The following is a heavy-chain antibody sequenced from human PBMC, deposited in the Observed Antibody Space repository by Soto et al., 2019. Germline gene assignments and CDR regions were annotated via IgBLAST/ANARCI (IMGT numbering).Heavy chain of an antibody. CDR3: ARDPWAEDY. Sequence: PGVSLRLSFAAPGFTVSTNYMSWVRQAPGKGLEWVSVIYSGGSTFYADSVRGRFTISRDNSKNTVNLQMNSLRAEDTAVYYCARDPWAEDYWGQGTLVTVSS. V-gene: IGHV3-66*01. CDR2: IYSGGST. D-gene: IGHD3-16*01. J-gene: IGHJ4*02. CDR1: GFTVSTNY.